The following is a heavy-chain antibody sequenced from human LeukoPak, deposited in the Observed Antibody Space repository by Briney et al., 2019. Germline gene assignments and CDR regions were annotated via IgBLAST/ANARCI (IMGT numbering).Heavy chain of an antibody. Sequence: SETLSLTCAVSGGSIINSNWWSWVRQPPGKGLEWIGEIDHSGSTSYNPSLKSRVTISVDKSNNQFSLKLSSVTAADTAVYYCARNKESNSWYPVFDYWGQGTLVTVSS. CDR2: IDHSGST. J-gene: IGHJ4*02. V-gene: IGHV4-4*02. CDR1: GGSIINSNW. CDR3: ARNKESNSWYPVFDY. D-gene: IGHD6-13*01.